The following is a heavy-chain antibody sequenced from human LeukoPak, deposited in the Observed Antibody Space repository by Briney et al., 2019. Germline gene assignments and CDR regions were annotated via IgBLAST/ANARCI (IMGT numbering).Heavy chain of an antibody. V-gene: IGHV4-30-2*06. CDR1: GGSISSGPYF. J-gene: IGHJ6*04. D-gene: IGHD5/OR15-5a*01. CDR3: ARGVYHNATKELDV. Sequence: PSETLSLTCSVSGGSISSGPYFWSWIRQSPGQGLEWIGYIWPSGSTHYNPSLKSRVTISVDTSKNQFSLKLSSVTAADTAVYYCARGVYHNATKELDVWGKGTTVTVSS. CDR2: IWPSGST.